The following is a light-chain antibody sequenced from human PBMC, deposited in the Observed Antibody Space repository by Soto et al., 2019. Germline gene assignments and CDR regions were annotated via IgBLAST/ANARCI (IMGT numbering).Light chain of an antibody. V-gene: IGKV1-5*01. J-gene: IGKJ4*01. CDR2: DAS. CDR1: QSISSW. Sequence: DIQMTQSPPTLSASVGDRVTITCRASQSISSWLAWYQQKPGKAPKLLIYDASSLESGVPSRFSGSGSGTEFTLTISSLQPDEFATYYCQQYNSYPLTFGGGTRVDIK. CDR3: QQYNSYPLT.